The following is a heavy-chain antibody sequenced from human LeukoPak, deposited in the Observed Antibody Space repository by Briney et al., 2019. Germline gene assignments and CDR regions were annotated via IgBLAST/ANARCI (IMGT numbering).Heavy chain of an antibody. CDR2: ITASGGNT. CDR3: AKISGSTKRDFDY. V-gene: IGHV3-23*01. CDR1: GFTVSSNY. D-gene: IGHD1-26*01. J-gene: IGHJ4*02. Sequence: PGGSLRLSCAASGFTVSSNYMSWVRQAPGKGLEWVSAITASGGNTYYADSVKGRFTISRDNSKNTLYLQMNSLRVEDTALYYCAKISGSTKRDFDYWGQGTLVTVSS.